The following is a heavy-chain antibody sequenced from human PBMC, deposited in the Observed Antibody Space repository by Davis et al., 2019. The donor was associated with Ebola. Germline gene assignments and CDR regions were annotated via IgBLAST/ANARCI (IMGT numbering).Heavy chain of an antibody. CDR3: ARGKVVVVPAASPQEPLFYYGMDV. J-gene: IGHJ6*04. V-gene: IGHV4-31*03. CDR2: IYYSGST. Sequence: MPSETLSLTCTVSGGSISSGGYYSSWIRQHPGKGLEWIGYIYYSGSTYYNPSLKSRVTISVDTSKNQFSLKLSSVTAADTAVYYCARGKVVVVPAASPQEPLFYYGMDVWGKGTTVTVSS. D-gene: IGHD2-2*01. CDR1: GGSISSGGYY.